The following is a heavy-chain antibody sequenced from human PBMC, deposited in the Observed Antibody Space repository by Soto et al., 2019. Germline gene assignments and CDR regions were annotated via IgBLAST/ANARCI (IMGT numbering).Heavy chain of an antibody. D-gene: IGHD3-10*01. CDR1: GGSISQYY. J-gene: IGHJ4*02. Sequence: QVQLQESGPGLVKPSETLSLSCGVPGGSISQYYWSWIRQPAGKGLEWIGRIYSGGSTNYNPSLESRVTTSVDTSKNKFSLKLSSVTAADTAVYYCARGPGGFGDFSLDYWGQGTLVTVSS. CDR3: ARGPGGFGDFSLDY. V-gene: IGHV4-4*07. CDR2: IYSGGST.